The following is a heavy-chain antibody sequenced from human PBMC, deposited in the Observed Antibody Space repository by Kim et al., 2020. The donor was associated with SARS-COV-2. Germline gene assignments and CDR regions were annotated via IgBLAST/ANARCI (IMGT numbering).Heavy chain of an antibody. CDR2: IWYDGSNK. Sequence: GGSLRLSCAASGFTFSSYGMHWVRQAPGKGLEWVAVIWYDGSNKYYADSVKGRFTISRDNSKNTLYLQMNSLRAEDTAVYYCARIRACELLWFGDCYYYGMDVWGQGTTVTVSS. CDR3: ARIRACELLWFGDCYYYGMDV. CDR1: GFTFSSYG. J-gene: IGHJ6*02. V-gene: IGHV3-33*08. D-gene: IGHD3-10*01.